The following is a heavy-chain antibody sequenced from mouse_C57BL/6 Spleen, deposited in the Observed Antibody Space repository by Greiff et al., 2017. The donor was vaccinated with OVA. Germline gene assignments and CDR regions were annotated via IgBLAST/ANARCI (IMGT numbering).Heavy chain of an antibody. J-gene: IGHJ2*01. D-gene: IGHD2-4*01. CDR2: IHPNSGST. Sequence: QVQLQQPGAELVKPGASVKLSCKASGYTFTSYWMHWVKQRPGQGLEWIGMIHPNSGSTNYNEKFKSKATLTVDKSSSTAYMQLSILTSEDSAVYYCARGPYDYDGDYWGQGTTLTVSS. CDR1: GYTFTSYW. V-gene: IGHV1-64*01. CDR3: ARGPYDYDGDY.